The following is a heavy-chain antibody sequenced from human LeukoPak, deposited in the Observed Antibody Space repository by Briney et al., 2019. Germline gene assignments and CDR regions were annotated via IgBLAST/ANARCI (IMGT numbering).Heavy chain of an antibody. CDR1: EFTFSSYS. D-gene: IGHD4-17*01. J-gene: IGHJ4*02. CDR3: VRGDGDLFDF. CDR2: ITNSGNFK. Sequence: GGSLRLSCAASEFTFSSYSMNWVRQAPGKGLEWVSYITNSGNFKSYADSVKGRFTISRDNAKNSIHLQMGSLRVEDTAVYYCVRGDGDLFDFWGQGTLVSVSS. V-gene: IGHV3-21*05.